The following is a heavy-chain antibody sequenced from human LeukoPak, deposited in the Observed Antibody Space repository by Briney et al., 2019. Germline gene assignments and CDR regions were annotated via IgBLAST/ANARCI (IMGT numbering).Heavy chain of an antibody. Sequence: SQTLSLTCTVSGASISSGSYYWSWIRQPAGMGLEWIGRFYTSGITKYNPSLKSRVTISLDTSKNQFSLKLSSVTAADTAVYYCARALSSYCSSASCYSLNAFDIWGQGTMVTVSS. CDR2: FYTSGIT. V-gene: IGHV4-61*02. CDR1: GASISSGSYY. D-gene: IGHD2-2*01. CDR3: ARALSSYCSSASCYSLNAFDI. J-gene: IGHJ3*02.